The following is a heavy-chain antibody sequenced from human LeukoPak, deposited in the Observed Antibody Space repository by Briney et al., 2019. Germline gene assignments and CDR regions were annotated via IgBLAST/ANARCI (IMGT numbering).Heavy chain of an antibody. J-gene: IGHJ4*02. CDR3: AKQLGYCSDGSCYFPY. CDR2: ISNNGGYT. D-gene: IGHD2-15*01. Sequence: SLRLSCAASGFTFSSSAMSWVRQAPGKGLEWVSAISNNGGYTYYADSVQGRFTISRDNSKSTLCLQMNSLRAEDTAVYYCAKQLGYCSDGSCYFPYWGQGTLVTVSS. V-gene: IGHV3-23*01. CDR1: GFTFSSSA.